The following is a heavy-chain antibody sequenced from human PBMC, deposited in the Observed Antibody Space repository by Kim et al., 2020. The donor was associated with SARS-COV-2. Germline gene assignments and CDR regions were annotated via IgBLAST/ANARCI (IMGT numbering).Heavy chain of an antibody. CDR1: GYTFTSYG. Sequence: ASVKVSCKASGYTFTSYGISWVRQAPGQGLEWMGWISAYNGNTNYAQKLQGRVTMTTDTSTSTAYMELRSLRSDDTAVYYCAREYSVVGDIVVVVAPYWGQGTLVTVSS. J-gene: IGHJ4*02. CDR2: ISAYNGNT. CDR3: AREYSVVGDIVVVVAPY. D-gene: IGHD2-15*01. V-gene: IGHV1-18*04.